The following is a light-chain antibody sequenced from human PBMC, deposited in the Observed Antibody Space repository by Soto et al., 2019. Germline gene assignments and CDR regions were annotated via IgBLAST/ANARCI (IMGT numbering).Light chain of an antibody. V-gene: IGLV1-40*01. CDR1: SSNIGAGYD. Sequence: QSVLTQPPSVSGAPGQRVTISCTGSSSNIGAGYDVHWYQQLPGTAPKLLIYGNSNRPSGVPDRFSGSKSGTSASLAITGLQAEDGADYYCQSYDSSLVVFGGGTKLTVL. J-gene: IGLJ2*01. CDR3: QSYDSSLVV. CDR2: GNS.